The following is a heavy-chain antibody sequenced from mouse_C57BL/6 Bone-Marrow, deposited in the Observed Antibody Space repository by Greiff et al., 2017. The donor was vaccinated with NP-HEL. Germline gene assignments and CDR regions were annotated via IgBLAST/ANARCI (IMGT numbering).Heavy chain of an antibody. CDR2: IHPNSGST. J-gene: IGHJ2*01. Sequence: QVQLQQPGAELVKPGASVKLSCKASGYTFTSYWMHWVKQRPGQGLEWIGMIHPNSGSTNYNEKFKSKATLTVDKSSSTAYMQLSSLTSEDSAVYYCARFYYYGSNPFDYWGQGTTLTVSS. CDR1: GYTFTSYW. V-gene: IGHV1-64*01. CDR3: ARFYYYGSNPFDY. D-gene: IGHD1-1*01.